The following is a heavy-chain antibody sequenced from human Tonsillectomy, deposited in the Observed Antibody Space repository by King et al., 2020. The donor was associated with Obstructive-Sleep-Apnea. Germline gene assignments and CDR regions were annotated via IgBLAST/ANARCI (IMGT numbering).Heavy chain of an antibody. Sequence: QLVQSGAEVKKPGASVKVSCKASGYTFTSYDINWVRQATGQGLEWMGWMNPNIGNTGYAQKFQGCVTMTRNTSIITAYMELSSLRSEDSAVYYCARGRGYSYDFSYWGQGTLVTVSS. J-gene: IGHJ4*02. CDR1: GYTFTSYD. CDR2: MNPNIGNT. D-gene: IGHD5-18*01. CDR3: ARGRGYSYDFSY. V-gene: IGHV1-8*01.